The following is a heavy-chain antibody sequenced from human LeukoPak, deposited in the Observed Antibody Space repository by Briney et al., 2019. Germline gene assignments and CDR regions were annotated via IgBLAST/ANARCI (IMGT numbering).Heavy chain of an antibody. J-gene: IGHJ4*02. D-gene: IGHD2-21*02. CDR1: GYTFTSYY. Sequence: GASVKVSCKASGYTFTSYYMHWVRQAPGQGLEWMGIINPSGGSTSYAQKFQGRVTMTRDTSTSTVYMDLGSLRSEDTAVYYCARAGSHYCGGDCPKFDYWGQGTLVTVSS. CDR3: ARAGSHYCGGDCPKFDY. V-gene: IGHV1-46*01. CDR2: INPSGGST.